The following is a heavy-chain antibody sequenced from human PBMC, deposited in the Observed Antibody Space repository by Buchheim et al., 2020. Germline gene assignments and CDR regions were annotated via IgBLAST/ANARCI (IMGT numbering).Heavy chain of an antibody. CDR1: GGSFSGYY. V-gene: IGHV4-34*01. CDR2: INHSGST. CDR3: ARVGPSYYYDSSGRTNWFDP. D-gene: IGHD3-22*01. Sequence: QVQLQQWGAGLLKPSETLSLTCAVYGGSFSGYYWSWIRQPPGKGLEWIGEINHSGSTNYNPSLKSRVTISVDTSKNQFSLKLSSVTAADTAVYYCARVGPSYYYDSSGRTNWFDPWGQGTL. J-gene: IGHJ5*02.